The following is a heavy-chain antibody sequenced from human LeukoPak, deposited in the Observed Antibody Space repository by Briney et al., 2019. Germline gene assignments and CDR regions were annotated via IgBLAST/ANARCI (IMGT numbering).Heavy chain of an antibody. Sequence: GGSLRLSCAASGFTFSSYSMNWVRQAPGKGVEWVSSISSSSSYIYYADSVKGRFTISRDNAKNSLYLQMNSPRAEDTAVYYCAREFRGYTPTIDYWGQGTLVTVSS. V-gene: IGHV3-21*01. D-gene: IGHD5-18*01. CDR1: GFTFSSYS. CDR3: AREFRGYTPTIDY. J-gene: IGHJ4*02. CDR2: ISSSSSYI.